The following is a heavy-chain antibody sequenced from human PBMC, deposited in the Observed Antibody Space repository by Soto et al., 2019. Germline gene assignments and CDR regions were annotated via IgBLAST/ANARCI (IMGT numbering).Heavy chain of an antibody. D-gene: IGHD5-12*01. CDR2: ISGCGYTA. V-gene: IGHV3-23*01. CDR1: GLSSRSHA. J-gene: IGHJ4*02. Sequence: EVQLLESGGGLVRPGGSLTISCVVSGLSSRSHAMYWVRQASGRGLGWVAGISGCGYTAYYPVSVRGRFSIARDNYKNTVYLQIDNLRVDDTAVYYCAKAQGVATIKSNFDYWGQGTLVTVAS. CDR3: AKAQGVATIKSNFDY.